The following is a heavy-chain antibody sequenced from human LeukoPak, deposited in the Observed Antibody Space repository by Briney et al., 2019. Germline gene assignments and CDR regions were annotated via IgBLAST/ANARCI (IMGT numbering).Heavy chain of an antibody. J-gene: IGHJ3*02. CDR2: IYYSGRN. CDR3: ARDERGWFGELNSAFDI. CDR1: SDSISSNN. Sequence: TSETLSLNCTVSSDSISSNNWSWLPQPPGKGLEWIGHIYYSGRNNYNPSLKSRVTISVNASNNHFSQTLSLRTAADTAVYYCARDERGWFGELNSAFDIWGQGTMVTVSS. V-gene: IGHV4-59*12. D-gene: IGHD3-10*01.